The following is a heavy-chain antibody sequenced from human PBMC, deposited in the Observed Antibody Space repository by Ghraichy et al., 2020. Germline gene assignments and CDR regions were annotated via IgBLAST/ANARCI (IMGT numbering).Heavy chain of an antibody. J-gene: IGHJ3*02. CDR2: IYYSGST. CDR1: GGSISSYY. Sequence: SETLSLTCTVSGGSISSYYWSWIRQPPGKGLEWIGYIYYSGSTNYNPSLKSRVTISVDTSKNQFSLKLSSVTAADTAVYYCARRYDSSGYHDLWGAFDIWGQGTMVTVSS. CDR3: ARRYDSSGYHDLWGAFDI. D-gene: IGHD3-22*01. V-gene: IGHV4-59*01.